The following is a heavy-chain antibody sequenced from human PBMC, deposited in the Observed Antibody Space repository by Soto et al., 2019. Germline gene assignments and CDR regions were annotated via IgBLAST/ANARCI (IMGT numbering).Heavy chain of an antibody. J-gene: IGHJ6*02. V-gene: IGHV2-70*01. CDR2: IDWDDDK. Sequence: GSGPTLVNPTQTLTLTCTFSGFSLSTSGMCVSWIRQPPGKALEWLALIDWDDDKYYSTSLKTRLTISKDTSKNQVVLTMTNMDPVDTATYYCARITYSGSFAYYYGMDVWGQGTTVTVSS. CDR1: GFSLSTSGMC. CDR3: ARITYSGSFAYYYGMDV. D-gene: IGHD1-26*01.